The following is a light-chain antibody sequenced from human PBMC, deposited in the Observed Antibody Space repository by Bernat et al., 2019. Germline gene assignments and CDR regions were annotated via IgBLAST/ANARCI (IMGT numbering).Light chain of an antibody. J-gene: IGLJ1*01. CDR1: SGSIANNY. V-gene: IGLV6-57*04. CDR2: ENK. CDR3: SSYTSSSTYV. Sequence: FMLTQPHSVSGSPGKTVTISCTRSSGSIANNYVQWYQQRPGSAPAMVIYENKQRPSGVPDRFSGSIDTSSNSASLTISGLKTEDEADYYCSSYTSSSTYVFGTGTKVTVL.